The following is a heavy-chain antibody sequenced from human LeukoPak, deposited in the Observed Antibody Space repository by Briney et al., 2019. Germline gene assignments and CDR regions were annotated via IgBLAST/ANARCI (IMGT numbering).Heavy chain of an antibody. J-gene: IGHJ4*02. CDR3: ARKSGWYVDY. V-gene: IGHV3-30*02. D-gene: IGHD6-19*01. Sequence: PGGSLRLSCAASGFTFSNFGMHWVRQASGKGLEWVAFIRYDGSNKYYADSVKGRFTISRDNSKNTLYLQMNSLRAEDTAVYYCARKSGWYVDYWGQGTLVTVS. CDR1: GFTFSNFG. CDR2: IRYDGSNK.